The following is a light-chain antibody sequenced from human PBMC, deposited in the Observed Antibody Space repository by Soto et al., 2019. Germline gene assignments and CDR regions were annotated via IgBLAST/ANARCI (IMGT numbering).Light chain of an antibody. CDR1: QGISSY. J-gene: IGKJ1*01. Sequence: AIRMTQSPSSLSASTGDRVTITCRASQGISSYLAWYQQKPGKAPKLLIYAASTLQSGVPSRFSGSGSGTDFTLTIICLQSEDFATYYCQQYYSYPVTFGQGTKVDI. CDR2: AAS. V-gene: IGKV1-8*01. CDR3: QQYYSYPVT.